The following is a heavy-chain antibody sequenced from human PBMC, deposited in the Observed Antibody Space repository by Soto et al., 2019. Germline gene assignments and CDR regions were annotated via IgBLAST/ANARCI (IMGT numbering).Heavy chain of an antibody. D-gene: IGHD2-15*01. J-gene: IGHJ6*02. CDR1: GYSFTTYG. CDR2: ISAYNGNT. Sequence: QVQLVQSGGEVKKPGASVKVSCKTSGYSFTTYGISWVRQAPGQGLEWMGWISAYNGNTNYAQKLQGRVTMTTDTSTSTAYMELRSLRSDDTAVYYCAREGPATCYYYGMDVWGQGSTVTVSS. CDR3: AREGPATCYYYGMDV. V-gene: IGHV1-18*01.